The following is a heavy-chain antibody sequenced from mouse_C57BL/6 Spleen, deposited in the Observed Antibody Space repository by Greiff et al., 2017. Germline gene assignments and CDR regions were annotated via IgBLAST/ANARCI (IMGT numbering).Heavy chain of an antibody. D-gene: IGHD4-1*01. CDR2: IDPNSGGT. CDR3: ARSPGTEWYFDV. J-gene: IGHJ1*03. Sequence: QVQLQPPGADLVQPGASVKLSCKASVYTFTSYWMHWVQQRPGRGLEWIGRIDPNSGGTKYNEKFKSKATLTVDKPSSTAYMQLSSLTSEDSAVYYCARSPGTEWYFDVWGTGTTVTVSS. CDR1: VYTFTSYW. V-gene: IGHV1-72*01.